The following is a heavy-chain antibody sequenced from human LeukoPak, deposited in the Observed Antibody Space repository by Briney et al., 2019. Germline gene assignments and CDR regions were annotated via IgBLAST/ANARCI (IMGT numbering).Heavy chain of an antibody. J-gene: IGHJ4*02. CDR2: ISRSGGST. CDR3: AKGRAVGSTWALFDY. CDR1: GFTFSSYD. Sequence: GGSLRLSCAASGFTFSSYDMSWVRQAPGKGLEWVSAISRSGGSTYYADSVKGRFTISRDNSKNTLYLQMNSLRAEDTAVYYCAKGRAVGSTWALFDYWGQGTLVTVSS. V-gene: IGHV3-23*01. D-gene: IGHD1-26*01.